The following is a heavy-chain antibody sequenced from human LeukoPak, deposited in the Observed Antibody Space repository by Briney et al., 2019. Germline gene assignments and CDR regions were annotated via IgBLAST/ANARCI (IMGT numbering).Heavy chain of an antibody. D-gene: IGHD2-2*01. J-gene: IGHJ1*01. CDR1: GYTFTTYS. V-gene: IGHV1-18*01. CDR3: ATATQPRGYFLH. Sequence: ASVKVSCKASGYTFTTYSLAWVRQAPGQSLEWMGWISVNNGGTNYAQSFQDRVTLTRDTSTNTAYLELRSLRSDDTAIIYCATATQPRGYFLHWGQGTLITVSS. CDR2: ISVNNGGT.